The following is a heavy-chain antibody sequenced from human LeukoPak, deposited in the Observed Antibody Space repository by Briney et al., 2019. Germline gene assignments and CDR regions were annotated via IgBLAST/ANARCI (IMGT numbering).Heavy chain of an antibody. J-gene: IGHJ4*02. D-gene: IGHD2-2*01. Sequence: GGSLRLSCAASGFTFNTYYMTSVRQAPGKGLEWVAGIKQDGSENYYMDSVKGRFTISRDNSRNSLYLQMNSLRAEDTAVYFCARERYCTSATCYVGVPFDSWGQGTLVTVSS. CDR3: ARERYCTSATCYVGVPFDS. CDR1: GFTFNTYY. V-gene: IGHV3-7*01. CDR2: IKQDGSEN.